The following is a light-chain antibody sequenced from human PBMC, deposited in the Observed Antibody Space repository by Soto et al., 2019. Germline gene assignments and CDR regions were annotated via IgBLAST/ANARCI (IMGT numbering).Light chain of an antibody. CDR1: QSLLHSNGYNY. J-gene: IGKJ3*01. CDR2: LGS. V-gene: IGKV2-28*01. CDR3: MQALQTPLT. Sequence: DIVMTQSPLSLPVTPGEPASISCRSSQSLLHSNGYNYLDWYLQKPGQSPQLLIYLGSNRASGVPDRFSGSGSGTDFTLKISRVGAEDVGVYYCMQALQTPLTVGPGTKVDIK.